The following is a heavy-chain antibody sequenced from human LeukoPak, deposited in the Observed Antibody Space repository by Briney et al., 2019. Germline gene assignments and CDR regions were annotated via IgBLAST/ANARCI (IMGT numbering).Heavy chain of an antibody. V-gene: IGHV4-31*03. CDR3: ARDRCSSTSCYKKPHTTYFDY. CDR1: GGSISSGGYY. D-gene: IGHD2-2*02. J-gene: IGHJ4*02. Sequence: PSETLSLTCTVSGGSISSGGYYWSWIRRHPGKGLEWIGYIYYSGSTYYNPSLKSRVTISVDTSKNQFSLKLSSVTAADTAVYYCARDRCSSTSCYKKPHTTYFDYWGQGTLVTVSS. CDR2: IYYSGST.